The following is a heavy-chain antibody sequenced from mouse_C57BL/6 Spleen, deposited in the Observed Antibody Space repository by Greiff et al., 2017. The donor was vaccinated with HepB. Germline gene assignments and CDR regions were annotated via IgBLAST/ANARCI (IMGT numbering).Heavy chain of an antibody. CDR1: GYTFTSYW. V-gene: IGHV1-50*01. CDR3: AKGGQY. Sequence: QVQLQQSGAELVKPGASVKLSCKASGYTFTSYWMQWVKQRPGQGLEWIGEIDPSDSYTNYNQKFKGKATLTVDTSSSTAYMQLSSLTSEDSAVYYCAKGGQYWGQGTTLTVSS. J-gene: IGHJ2*01. CDR2: IDPSDSYT.